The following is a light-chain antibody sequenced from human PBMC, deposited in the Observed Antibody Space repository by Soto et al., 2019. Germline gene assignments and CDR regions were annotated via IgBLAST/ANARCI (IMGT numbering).Light chain of an antibody. CDR2: GAS. Sequence: EIVLTQSPGTLSWSPGERATRSCRASQSVSSSYLDWYKQKPGQPPRLXIYGASSRATGIPDRVSGSGSGTELTLTISRLEPEDFEVFYCQHYDSLPITFGQGTRLEIK. V-gene: IGKV3-20*01. CDR3: QHYDSLPIT. J-gene: IGKJ5*01. CDR1: QSVSSSY.